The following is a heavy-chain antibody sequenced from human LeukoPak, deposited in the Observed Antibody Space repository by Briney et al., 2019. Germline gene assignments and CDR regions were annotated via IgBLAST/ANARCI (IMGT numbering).Heavy chain of an antibody. J-gene: IGHJ5*02. V-gene: IGHV3-48*01. CDR1: GFTFSSYS. Sequence: GGSLRLSCAASGFTFSSYSMNWVRQAPGKGLEWVSYISSSSSTIYYADSVKGRFTISRDNAKNSLYLQMNSLRAEDTAAYYCAGQDCSSTRCYPDWFDPWGQGTLVTVSS. CDR3: AGQDCSSTRCYPDWFDP. CDR2: ISSSSSTI. D-gene: IGHD2-2*01.